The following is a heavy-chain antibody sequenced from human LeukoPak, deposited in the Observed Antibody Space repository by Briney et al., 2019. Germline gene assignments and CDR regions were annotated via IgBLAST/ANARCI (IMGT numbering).Heavy chain of an antibody. CDR3: ARQGYYDSSGYQEAWFDP. J-gene: IGHJ5*02. CDR1: GDSISSSSYY. D-gene: IGHD3-22*01. V-gene: IGHV4-39*01. CDR2: IYYSGST. Sequence: SETLSLTCTVSGDSISSSSYYWGWIRQPPGKGLEWIGSIYYSGSTYYNPSLKSRVTISVDTSKNQFSLKLNSVTAADTAVYYCARQGYYDSSGYQEAWFDPWGQGTLVTVSS.